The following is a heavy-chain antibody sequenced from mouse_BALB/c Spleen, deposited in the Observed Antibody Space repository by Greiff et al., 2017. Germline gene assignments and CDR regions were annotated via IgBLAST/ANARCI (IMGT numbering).Heavy chain of an antibody. V-gene: IGHV2-9*02. Sequence: VKLMESGPGLVAPSQSLSITCTVSGFSLTSYGVHWVRQPPGKGLEWLGVIWAGGSTNYNSALMSRLSISKDNSKSQVFLKMNSLQTDDTAMYYCARGIYYYGSSSYAMDYWGQGTSVTVSS. CDR2: IWAGGST. D-gene: IGHD1-1*01. CDR3: ARGIYYYGSSSYAMDY. CDR1: GFSLTSYG. J-gene: IGHJ4*01.